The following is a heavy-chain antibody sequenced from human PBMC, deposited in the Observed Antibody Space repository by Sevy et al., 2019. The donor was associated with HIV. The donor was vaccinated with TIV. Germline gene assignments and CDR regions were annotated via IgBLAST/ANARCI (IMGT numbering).Heavy chain of an antibody. J-gene: IGHJ4*02. Sequence: GGSLRLSCAASGFTFSNAWMSWVRQAPGKGLEWVGRIKSKTDGGTTDYAAPVKGRFTISRDDSKITLYLQMNSLKTEDTAVYYCTTAVLRYFDWLPYYFDYWGQGTLVTVSS. CDR2: IKSKTDGGTT. V-gene: IGHV3-15*01. CDR1: GFTFSNAW. CDR3: TTAVLRYFDWLPYYFDY. D-gene: IGHD3-9*01.